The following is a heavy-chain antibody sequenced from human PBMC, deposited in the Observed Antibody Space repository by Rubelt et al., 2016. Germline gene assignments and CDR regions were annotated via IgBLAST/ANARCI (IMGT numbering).Heavy chain of an antibody. D-gene: IGHD5-18*01. CDR3: ATGHTAFDY. CDR2: IWYGDGDNK. V-gene: IGHV3-33*01. Sequence: QVKLEESGGGVVQPGRSLRLSCAASGFTFSNFGMHWVRQSPGRGLEWVALIWYGDGDNKYYADSVRGRFTISRDNSKNSLYLQMTSLRAEDTAVYYCATGHTAFDYWGQGTLVTVSS. J-gene: IGHJ4*02. CDR1: GFTFSNFG.